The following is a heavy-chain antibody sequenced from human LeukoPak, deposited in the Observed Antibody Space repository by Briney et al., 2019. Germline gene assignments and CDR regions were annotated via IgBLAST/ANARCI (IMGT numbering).Heavy chain of an antibody. Sequence: ASVKVPCKVSGYSLTELPMHWVRQAPGKGLEWMGGFDPEDGETIYAQTLQGRVTMTEDTSTDTAYMELSSLRSEETAVYYCARGERGYSGYPVDDWGQGTLVTVSS. CDR2: FDPEDGET. D-gene: IGHD5-12*01. J-gene: IGHJ1*01. V-gene: IGHV1-24*01. CDR3: ARGERGYSGYPVDD. CDR1: GYSLTELP.